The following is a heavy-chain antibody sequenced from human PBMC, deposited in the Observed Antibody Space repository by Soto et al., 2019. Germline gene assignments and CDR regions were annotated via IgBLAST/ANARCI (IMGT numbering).Heavy chain of an antibody. CDR2: ISYDGSNK. Sequence: QPGGSLRLSCAASGYTFSSYAMHWVRQAPGKGLEWVAVISYDGSNKYYADSVKGRFTISRDNSKNTLYLQMNSLRAEDTAVYYCARDHHSGSYLRLRPFDSHYYYGMDVWGQGTTVTVSS. CDR3: ARDHHSGSYLRLRPFDSHYYYGMDV. CDR1: GYTFSSYA. D-gene: IGHD1-26*01. J-gene: IGHJ6*02. V-gene: IGHV3-30-3*01.